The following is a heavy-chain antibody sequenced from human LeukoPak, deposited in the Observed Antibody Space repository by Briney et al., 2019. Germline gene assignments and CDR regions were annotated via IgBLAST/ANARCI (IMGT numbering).Heavy chain of an antibody. CDR2: IFYTGKI. CDR1: GDSITTEHYW. D-gene: IGHD3-16*01. CDR3: ARQLGVGVWALDR. Sequence: SETLSLTSDVSGDSITTEHYWWGWLRQPPGKGLEWIAIIFYTGKIHDNPSLRNRISMSVDTSEDQFSLRLSAVTAADTAVYYCARQLGVGVWALDRWGQGTLVTVSS. V-gene: IGHV4-39*01. J-gene: IGHJ4*02.